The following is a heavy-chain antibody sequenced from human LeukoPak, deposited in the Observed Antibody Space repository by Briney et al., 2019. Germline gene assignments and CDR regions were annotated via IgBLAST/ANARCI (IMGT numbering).Heavy chain of an antibody. CDR3: ARGISGTTGWPIKYYFDF. V-gene: IGHV4-4*07. Sequence: PSETLSLTCTVSGGSITYYYWNWIRQPAGKALEWIGRIYTSGSTDYKPSLKSRVTMSLDTPKNQLSLELSSVTAADTAVYYCARGISGTTGWPIKYYFDFWGQGTPVTVSS. D-gene: IGHD1-7*01. J-gene: IGHJ4*02. CDR1: GGSITYYY. CDR2: IYTSGST.